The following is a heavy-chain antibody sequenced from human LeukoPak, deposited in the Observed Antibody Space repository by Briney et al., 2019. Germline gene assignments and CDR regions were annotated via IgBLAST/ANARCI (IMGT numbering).Heavy chain of an antibody. CDR2: INPNSGGT. V-gene: IGHV1-2*06. CDR1: GYTFTGYY. J-gene: IGHJ5*02. CDR3: ARVPGGYSSGFSEPFDP. Sequence: ASVKVSCKXSGYTFTGYYMHWVRQSPGQGLEWMGRINPNSGGTNYAQKFQGRVTMTRDTSISTAYMELSRLRSDDTAVYYCARVPGGYSSGFSEPFDPWGRGTLVTVSS. D-gene: IGHD6-25*01.